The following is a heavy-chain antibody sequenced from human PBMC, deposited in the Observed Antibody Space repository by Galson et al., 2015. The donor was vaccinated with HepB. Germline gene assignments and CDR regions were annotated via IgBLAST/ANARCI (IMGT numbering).Heavy chain of an antibody. Sequence: HWVRQAPGKGLEWVAAIWFDGSKNFYADSVKGRFTISRDNSKSALYLQMDSLRAEDTAVYYCAKAGRDYGPLTGQLRSWPRPWGQGTLVTVSS. CDR3: AKAGRDYGPLTGQLRSWPRP. D-gene: IGHD3-9*01. CDR2: IWFDGSKN. V-gene: IGHV3-33*06. J-gene: IGHJ5*02.